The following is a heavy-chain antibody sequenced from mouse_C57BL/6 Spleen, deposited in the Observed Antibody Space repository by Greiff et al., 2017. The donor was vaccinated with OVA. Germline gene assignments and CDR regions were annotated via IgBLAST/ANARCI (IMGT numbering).Heavy chain of an antibody. Sequence: QVQLQQSGAELVKPGASVKLSCKASGYTFTEYAIHWVKQRSGQGLEWIGWFYPGSGSIKYNENFKDKATLTAAKSSSTVYMELSRLTSEDYAVYFCARHEENYYGSSYYNAMDYWGQGTSVTVSS. CDR1: GYTFTEYA. CDR3: ARHEENYYGSSYYNAMDY. D-gene: IGHD1-1*01. V-gene: IGHV1-62-2*01. J-gene: IGHJ4*01. CDR2: FYPGSGSI.